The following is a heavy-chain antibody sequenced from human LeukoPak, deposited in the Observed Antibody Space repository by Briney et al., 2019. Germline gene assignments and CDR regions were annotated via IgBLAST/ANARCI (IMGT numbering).Heavy chain of an antibody. J-gene: IGHJ3*02. CDR2: ISGSSSYI. Sequence: GGSLSRSCSASGFTFSSNSMNWVRQAPGQGLEWVSSISGSSSYIYYADSVKVRFTISRHNTTNSLYLRMNSLRAKAKAVCYCARVSAGVIGMKDVFDIWGQGTMVSVSS. D-gene: IGHD3-16*02. CDR3: ARVSAGVIGMKDVFDI. CDR1: GFTFSSNS. V-gene: IGHV3-21*01.